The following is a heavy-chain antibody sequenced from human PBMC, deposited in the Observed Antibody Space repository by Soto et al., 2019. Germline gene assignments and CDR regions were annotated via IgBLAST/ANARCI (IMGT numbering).Heavy chain of an antibody. Sequence: ASVKVSCKASGGTFSSYAISWVRQAPGQGLEWMGGIIPIFGTANYAQKFQGRVTITADESTSTAYMELSSLRSEDTAVHYCARKRSTMVRGVTHYYYYGMDVWGQGTTVTVSS. CDR1: GGTFSSYA. CDR2: IIPIFGTA. CDR3: ARKRSTMVRGVTHYYYYGMDV. D-gene: IGHD3-10*01. V-gene: IGHV1-69*13. J-gene: IGHJ6*02.